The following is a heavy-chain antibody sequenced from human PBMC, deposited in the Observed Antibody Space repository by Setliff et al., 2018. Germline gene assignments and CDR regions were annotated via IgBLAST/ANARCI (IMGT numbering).Heavy chain of an antibody. CDR2: IKDSDYST. Sequence: GGSLRLSCTASGFSYSNCWVSWVRQVPGKGLEWISSIKDSDYSTYYADSVKGRFTISRDNSKNTLYLQMNGLRAEDSALYYCAKDLLSIDYVYFFDSWGLGTLVTVS. V-gene: IGHV3-23*01. J-gene: IGHJ4*02. CDR1: GFSYSNCW. D-gene: IGHD4-17*01. CDR3: AKDLLSIDYVYFFDS.